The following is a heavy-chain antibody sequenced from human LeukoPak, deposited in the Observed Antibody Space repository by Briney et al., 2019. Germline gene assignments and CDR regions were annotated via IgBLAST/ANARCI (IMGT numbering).Heavy chain of an antibody. CDR2: ISSSSSYI. J-gene: IGHJ6*02. CDR3: ARVLKQQLVVVYGMDV. V-gene: IGHV3-21*01. Sequence: TGGSLRLSCAASGFTFSSYSMNWVRQAPGKGLEWVSSISSSSSYIYYADSVKGRFTISRDNAKNSLYLQMNSLRAEDTAVYYCARVLKQQLVVVYGMDVWGQGTTVTVSS. D-gene: IGHD6-13*01. CDR1: GFTFSSYS.